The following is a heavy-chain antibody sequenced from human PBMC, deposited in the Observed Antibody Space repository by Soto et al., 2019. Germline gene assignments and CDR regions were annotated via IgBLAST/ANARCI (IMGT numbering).Heavy chain of an antibody. CDR2: VSISGSTT. J-gene: IGHJ6*02. CDR1: GFTFSSYA. V-gene: IGHV3-23*01. D-gene: IGHD6-19*01. CDR3: AKEIVAGTDNYYYGMDV. Sequence: GGILRISCAASGFTFSSYALSRVRPAPEKGLEWVSVVSISGSTTFYADSVKGRFTVFRDNSKDTLYLQMNSLRAEDTAVYYCAKEIVAGTDNYYYGMDVWGQGTTVTVSS.